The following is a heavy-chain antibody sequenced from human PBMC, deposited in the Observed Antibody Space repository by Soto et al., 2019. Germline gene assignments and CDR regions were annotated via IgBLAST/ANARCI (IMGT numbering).Heavy chain of an antibody. V-gene: IGHV1-69*01. D-gene: IGHD6-13*01. CDR2: IIPIFGTA. Sequence: QVQLVQCGAEVKKPRSSVKVSCEASGGTFSSYAISGVRQSPGQGLEWMGGIIPIFGTANYAQKFQGRLTITADESTSTAYMELSSLRSEDTAVYYCARVSEVAASSYYYYYYGMDVWGQGTTVTVSS. CDR3: ARVSEVAASSYYYYYYGMDV. CDR1: GGTFSSYA. J-gene: IGHJ6*02.